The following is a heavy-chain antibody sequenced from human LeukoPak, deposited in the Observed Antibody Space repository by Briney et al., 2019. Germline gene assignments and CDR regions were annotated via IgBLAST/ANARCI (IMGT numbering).Heavy chain of an antibody. Sequence: SVKVSCKASGGTFSSYAISWVRQAPGQGLEWMGGIIPIFGTANYAQKFQGRVTITADESTSTAYMELNSLRSEDTAVYYCARELMTTVTNYYYGMDVWGQGTTVTVSS. CDR3: ARELMTTVTNYYYGMDV. D-gene: IGHD4-11*01. V-gene: IGHV1-69*13. CDR1: GGTFSSYA. J-gene: IGHJ6*02. CDR2: IIPIFGTA.